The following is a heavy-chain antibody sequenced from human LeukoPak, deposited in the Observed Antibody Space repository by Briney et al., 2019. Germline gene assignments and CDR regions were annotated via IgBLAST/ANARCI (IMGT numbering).Heavy chain of an antibody. CDR3: GRGGPVAVAAAGGRSDL. J-gene: IGHJ4*02. D-gene: IGHD6-13*01. V-gene: IGHV3-53*01. CDR1: GFTISDYY. CDR2: IDGSDNT. Sequence: RAGGSLRLSCAASGFTISDYYMHCIRQAPGKGLEWVSVIDGSDNTDYADSVKGRFSISRDTSENTLYFQMNSLRVEDTAVYYCGRGGPVAVAAAGGRSDLWGQGTLVTVSS.